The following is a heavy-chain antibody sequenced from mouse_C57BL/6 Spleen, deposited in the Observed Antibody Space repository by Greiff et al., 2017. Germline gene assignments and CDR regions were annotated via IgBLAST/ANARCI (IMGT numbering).Heavy chain of an antibody. CDR2: INPNNGGT. Sequence: EVQLQESGPELVKPGASVKMSCKASGYTFTDYNMHWVKQSHGKSLEWIGYINPNNGGTSYNQKFKGKATLTVNKSSSTAYIELRSLTSEDSAVYYCARRIYYDYDVFYAMDYWGQGTSVTVSS. CDR3: ARRIYYDYDVFYAMDY. V-gene: IGHV1-22*01. D-gene: IGHD2-4*01. CDR1: GYTFTDYN. J-gene: IGHJ4*01.